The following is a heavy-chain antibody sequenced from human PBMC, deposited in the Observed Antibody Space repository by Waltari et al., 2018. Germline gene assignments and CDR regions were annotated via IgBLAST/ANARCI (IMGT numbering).Heavy chain of an antibody. CDR3: AKDLRNYDVWSGPDNWFDP. D-gene: IGHD3-3*01. CDR1: GFPFSSYA. CDR2: ISGSGGST. V-gene: IGHV3-23*04. Sequence: EVQLVESGGGLVQPGGSLRLSCAASGFPFSSYAMSRVRQAPGEGLEWVSAISGSGGSTYYADAVKGRFTISRDNAKNTLYLQMNSLRAEDTAVYYCAKDLRNYDVWSGPDNWFDPWGQGTLVTVSS. J-gene: IGHJ5*02.